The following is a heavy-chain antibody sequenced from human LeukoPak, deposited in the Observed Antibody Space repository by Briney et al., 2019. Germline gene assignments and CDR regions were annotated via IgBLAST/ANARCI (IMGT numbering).Heavy chain of an antibody. Sequence: GGSLRLSCAASGFTFSSYSMNWVRQAPGKGLEWVSSISSSSSYIYYADSVKGRFTISRDNAKNSLYLQMNSLRAEDTAVYYCTTGIAAAGTDDWGQGTLVTVSS. CDR3: TTGIAAAGTDD. CDR1: GFTFSSYS. D-gene: IGHD6-13*01. CDR2: ISSSSSYI. V-gene: IGHV3-21*01. J-gene: IGHJ4*02.